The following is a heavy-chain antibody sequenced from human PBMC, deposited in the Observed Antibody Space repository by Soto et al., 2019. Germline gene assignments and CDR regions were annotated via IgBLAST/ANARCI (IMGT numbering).Heavy chain of an antibody. CDR3: ARSYYSGSGSYYIDLLYGMDV. CDR1: GGTFSSYA. Sequence: QVQLVQSGAEVKKPGSSVKVSCKASGGTFSSYAISWVRQAPGQGLEWMGGIIPIFGTANYAQKFQGRVTITADESTSTAYMELSNLRSEDTAVYYCARSYYSGSGSYYIDLLYGMDVWGQGTTVTVSS. V-gene: IGHV1-69*01. D-gene: IGHD3-10*01. CDR2: IIPIFGTA. J-gene: IGHJ6*02.